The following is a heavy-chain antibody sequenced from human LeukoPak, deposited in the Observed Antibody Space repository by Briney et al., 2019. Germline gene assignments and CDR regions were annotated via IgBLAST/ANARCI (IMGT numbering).Heavy chain of an antibody. CDR2: IYYSGST. CDR3: ARPAGDFWSGYYPYYFDY. D-gene: IGHD3-3*01. J-gene: IGHJ4*02. Sequence: PSETLSLTCTVSGGSISSSSYYWGWIRQPPGKGLEWIGSIYYSGSTYYNPSLKSRVTISVDTSKNQFSLKLSSVTAADTAVHYCARPAGDFWSGYYPYYFDYWGQGTLVTVSS. CDR1: GGSISSSSYY. V-gene: IGHV4-39*01.